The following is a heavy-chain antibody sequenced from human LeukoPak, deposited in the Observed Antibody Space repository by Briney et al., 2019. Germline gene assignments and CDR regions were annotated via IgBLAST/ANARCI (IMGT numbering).Heavy chain of an antibody. V-gene: IGHV3-21*01. CDR2: IAISGTYI. CDR3: ARDLSATARAYDY. Sequence: GGSLRLSCAASGFILSDYNMYWVRQAPGKGLEWVSFIAISGTYITYADSVKGRFTISRDNAKNSLYLQMNSLRAEDTAVYYCARDLSATARAYDYWGQGILVTVSS. D-gene: IGHD1-26*01. CDR1: GFILSDYN. J-gene: IGHJ4*02.